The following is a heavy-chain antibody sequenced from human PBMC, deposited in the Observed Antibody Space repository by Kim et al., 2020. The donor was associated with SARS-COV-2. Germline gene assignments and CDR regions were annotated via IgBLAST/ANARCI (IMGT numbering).Heavy chain of an antibody. CDR1: GGSLSSTGHY. CDR2: IHYSGTT. V-gene: IGHV4-39*01. D-gene: IGHD1-26*01. CDR3: VRHSAGATLTKLYFFAY. Sequence: SETLSLTCTVSGGSLSSTGHYWGWVRQPPGKGLEWIGSIHYSGTTYYNPSLKSRVTISVDTSKNQFSLKLSSVTAADTAVYCCVRHSAGATLTKLYFFAYWGQGTLFTVSS. J-gene: IGHJ4*02.